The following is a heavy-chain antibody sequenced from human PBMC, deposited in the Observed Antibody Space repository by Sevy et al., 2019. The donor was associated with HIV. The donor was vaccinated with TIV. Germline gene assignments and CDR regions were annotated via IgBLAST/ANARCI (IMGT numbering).Heavy chain of an antibody. V-gene: IGHV3-48*02. D-gene: IGHD6-6*01. CDR2: ISSSSSTI. Sequence: GGSLRLSCAASGFTFSSYSMNWVRQAPGKGLEWVSYISSSSSTIYYADSVKGRFPISRDNAKNSLYLQMNSLRDEDTAVYYCAREEAARHSPFDYWGQGTLVTVSS. CDR3: AREEAARHSPFDY. CDR1: GFTFSSYS. J-gene: IGHJ4*02.